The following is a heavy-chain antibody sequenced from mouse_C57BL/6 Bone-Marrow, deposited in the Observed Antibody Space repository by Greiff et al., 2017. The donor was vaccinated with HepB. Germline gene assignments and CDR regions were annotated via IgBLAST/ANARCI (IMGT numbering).Heavy chain of an antibody. D-gene: IGHD4-1*01. J-gene: IGHJ2*01. CDR3: ARRLTGTRDYFDY. CDR1: GYTFTSYW. Sequence: QVQLQQPGAELVMPGASVKLSCKASGYTFTSYWMHWVKQRPGQGLEWIGEIDPSDSYTNYNQKFKGKSTLTVDKSSSTAYMQLSSLTSEDSAVYYCARRLTGTRDYFDYWGQGTTLTVSS. CDR2: IDPSDSYT. V-gene: IGHV1-69*01.